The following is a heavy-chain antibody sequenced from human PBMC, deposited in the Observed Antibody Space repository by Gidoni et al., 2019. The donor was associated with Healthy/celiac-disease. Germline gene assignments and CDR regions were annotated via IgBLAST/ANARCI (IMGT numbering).Heavy chain of an antibody. CDR2: IIPIFGKE. CDR1: GGTFSSYS. J-gene: IGHJ4*02. V-gene: IGHV1-69*01. CDR3: AGGGPTTGDY. D-gene: IGHD2-8*02. Sequence: QVQLVQSGAEVKKPGSSVKVSCKASGGTFSSYSISWVRQAPGQGLEWMGGIIPIFGKENYAKKFQGRVTITADESTSTADMELSSLRSEDTAVYYCAGGGPTTGDYWGQGTLVTVSS.